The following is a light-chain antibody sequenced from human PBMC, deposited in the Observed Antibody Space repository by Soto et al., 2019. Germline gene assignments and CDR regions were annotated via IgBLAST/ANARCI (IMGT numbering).Light chain of an antibody. V-gene: IGKV3-20*01. J-gene: IGKJ2*01. Sequence: EIVLAQSPGTLSLSPGERATLSCRASQSVTNSFLAWYQQKPGQAPRLLIYGASRRATGIPDRFTGSGSGTDFTLTISRLEPEDFAVYYCHQYGSSLGTFGQGTKVEI. CDR3: HQYGSSLGT. CDR1: QSVTNSF. CDR2: GAS.